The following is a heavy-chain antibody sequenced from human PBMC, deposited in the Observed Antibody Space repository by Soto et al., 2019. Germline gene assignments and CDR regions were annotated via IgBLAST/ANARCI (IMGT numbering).Heavy chain of an antibody. V-gene: IGHV4-39*01. CDR2: IYYSGST. CDR3: ARLYGDYDYFDY. CDR1: GGSISSSSYY. Sequence: QLQLQESGPGLVKPSETLSLTCTVSGGSISSSSYYWGWIRQPPGKGLEWIGSIYYSGSTYYNPSPKSRVTISVDTSKNQFSLKLSSVTAADTAVYYCARLYGDYDYFDYWGQGTLVTVSS. J-gene: IGHJ4*02. D-gene: IGHD4-17*01.